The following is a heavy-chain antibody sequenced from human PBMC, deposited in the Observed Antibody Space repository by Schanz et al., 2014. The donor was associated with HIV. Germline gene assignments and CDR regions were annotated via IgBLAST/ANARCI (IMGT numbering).Heavy chain of an antibody. CDR2: ISYDGSNK. Sequence: VRLLESGGGPVQPGGSLRLSCAASGFTFSSYGMHWVRQAPGKGLEWVAVISYDGSNKYYTDSVKGRFTISRDISKNTLYLQMYSLRAEDTAVYYCARETVNYYYGMDVWGQGTTVTVSS. CDR1: GFTFSSYG. D-gene: IGHD4-4*01. CDR3: ARETVNYYYGMDV. V-gene: IGHV3-30*03. J-gene: IGHJ6*02.